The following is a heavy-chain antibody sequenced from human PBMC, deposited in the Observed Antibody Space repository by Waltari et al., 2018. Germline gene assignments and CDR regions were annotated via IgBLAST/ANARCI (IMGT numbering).Heavy chain of an antibody. V-gene: IGHV3-15*01. CDR1: GFTFSNTW. CDR2: IKTQSDGGGAT. Sequence: EVQLVESGGGLVNPGGSIRLSCAASGFTFSNTWMDWVRQAPGKGLEWIARIKTQSDGGGATYYAAPVTGRFTVSRDDSKNMLYLQMSSLKTEDTAMYYCTTDQGDSYTFYSFDYWGQGTLVTVSS. CDR3: TTDQGDSYTFYSFDY. D-gene: IGHD3-16*02. J-gene: IGHJ4*02.